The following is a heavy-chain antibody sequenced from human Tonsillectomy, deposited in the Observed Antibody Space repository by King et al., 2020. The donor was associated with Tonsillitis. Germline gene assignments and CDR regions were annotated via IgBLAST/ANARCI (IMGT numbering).Heavy chain of an antibody. V-gene: IGHV1-2*02. D-gene: IGHD2-2*01. J-gene: IGHJ4*02. Sequence: QLVQSGAEVKKPGASVNVSCKPSGYISTDYYMHWVRQAPGQGLEWMGWINPNTGGSSSAQKFQGRVAMTRDTSISTFYMELSRLTSDDTAVYYCARALDNIVVVSAATLYYGGQGTLVTVSS. CDR2: INPNTGGS. CDR3: ARALDNIVVVSAATLYY. CDR1: GYISTDYY.